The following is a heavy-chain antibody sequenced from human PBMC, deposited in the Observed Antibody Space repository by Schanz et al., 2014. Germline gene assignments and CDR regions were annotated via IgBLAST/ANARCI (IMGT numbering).Heavy chain of an antibody. CDR3: TKEDATALWYFEH. D-gene: IGHD6-13*01. CDR1: GFSFSTHA. Sequence: EVQLVESGGGLVQPGGSLRLSCAASGFSFSTHAMSWVRQAPGQGLEWVSGINTSGGSRYYAESVKGRFTISRDNSKILVVMQMNTLRVDDTAVYSCTKEDATALWYFEHWGQGTLVTVSS. CDR2: INTSGGSR. J-gene: IGHJ4*02. V-gene: IGHV3-23*04.